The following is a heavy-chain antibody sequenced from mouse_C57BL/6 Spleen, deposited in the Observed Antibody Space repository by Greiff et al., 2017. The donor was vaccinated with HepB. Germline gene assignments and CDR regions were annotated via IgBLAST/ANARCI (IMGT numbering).Heavy chain of an antibody. D-gene: IGHD1-1*01. Sequence: EVKLVESGGGLVKPGGSLKLSCAASGFIFSDYGMHWVRQAPEKGLEWVAYISSGSSTIYYADTVKGRFTISRDNAKNTLFLQMTSLRSEDTAMYYCARRSYFAYWGQGTLVTVSA. V-gene: IGHV5-17*01. CDR1: GFIFSDYG. CDR3: ARRSYFAY. J-gene: IGHJ3*01. CDR2: ISSGSSTI.